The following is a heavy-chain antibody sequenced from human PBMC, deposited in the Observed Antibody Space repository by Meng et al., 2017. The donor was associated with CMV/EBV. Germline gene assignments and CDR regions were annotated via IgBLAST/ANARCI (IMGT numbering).Heavy chain of an antibody. Sequence: GGSLRLSCAASGFTFSSYDMHWVRQATGKGLEWVSAIGTAGDTYYPGSVKGRFTISRDNSKNTLYLQMNSLRAEDTAVYYCAKDRVSQFDYWGQGTLVTVSS. D-gene: IGHD4-11*01. V-gene: IGHV3-13*01. CDR3: AKDRVSQFDY. CDR2: IGTAGDT. J-gene: IGHJ4*02. CDR1: GFTFSSYD.